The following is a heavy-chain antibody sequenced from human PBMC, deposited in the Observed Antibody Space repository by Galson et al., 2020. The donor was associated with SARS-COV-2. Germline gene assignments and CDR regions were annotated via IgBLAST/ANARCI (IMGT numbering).Heavy chain of an antibody. Sequence: SETLSLTCTVSGDSTSNYYWSWIRQPPGKGLKWIAYMIHSGITNYNPALKRRVTMSVDTSKNQFSLRLTSVTAADTAVYYCARLYDRFYYYMDVWGKGTTATVS. CDR3: ARLYDRFYYYMDV. D-gene: IGHD3-3*01. CDR1: GDSTSNYY. J-gene: IGHJ6*03. V-gene: IGHV4-59*01. CDR2: MIHSGIT.